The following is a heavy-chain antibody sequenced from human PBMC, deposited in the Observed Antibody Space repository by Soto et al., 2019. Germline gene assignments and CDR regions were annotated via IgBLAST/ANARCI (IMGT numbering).Heavy chain of an antibody. V-gene: IGHV1-69*01. Sequence: QVQLVQSGAEVKKPGSSVKVSCKASGGTFSSYAISWVRQAPGQGLEWMGGIIPIFGTANYAQKFQGRVTITADESTGTAYMELSSLRSEDTAVYYCARGYCSGGSCSSYYFDYWGQGTLVTVSS. CDR1: GGTFSSYA. D-gene: IGHD2-15*01. CDR3: ARGYCSGGSCSSYYFDY. J-gene: IGHJ4*02. CDR2: IIPIFGTA.